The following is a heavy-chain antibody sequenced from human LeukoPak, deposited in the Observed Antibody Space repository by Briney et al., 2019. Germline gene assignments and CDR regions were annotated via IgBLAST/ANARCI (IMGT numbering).Heavy chain of an antibody. CDR1: GDSVSSNSAT. CDR2: TYYRSKWYN. V-gene: IGHV6-1*01. Sequence: TSETLSLTCAISGDSVSSNSATWNWIRQSPSRGLEWLGRTYYRSKWYNEYAVSVKSRITINPDTSKNQSSLQLNSVTPEDTAVYYCARSFPRYCDYWGQGALVTVSS. J-gene: IGHJ4*02. CDR3: ARSFPRYCDY.